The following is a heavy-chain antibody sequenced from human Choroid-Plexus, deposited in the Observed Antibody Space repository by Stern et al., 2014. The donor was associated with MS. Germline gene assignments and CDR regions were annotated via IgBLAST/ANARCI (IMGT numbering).Heavy chain of an antibody. V-gene: IGHV1-2*02. CDR1: GYIFTGYY. J-gene: IGHJ6*02. D-gene: IGHD3-3*01. Sequence: QVQLGQSGAEVKKPGASVKVSCKTSGYIFTGYYIHWVRQAPGQGLEWMAWINPNTGGTKYAQKFQGRVTMSRDTYISTAYVELSSLTSDDTAVYYCARDQRGITIFGVVTDYYYLGMDVWGQGTTVTVSS. CDR2: INPNTGGT. CDR3: ARDQRGITIFGVVTDYYYLGMDV.